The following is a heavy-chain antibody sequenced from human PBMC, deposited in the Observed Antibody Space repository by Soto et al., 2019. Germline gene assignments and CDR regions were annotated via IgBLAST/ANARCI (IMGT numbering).Heavy chain of an antibody. CDR1: GFTFSSYA. V-gene: IGHV3-23*01. J-gene: IGHJ4*02. D-gene: IGHD2-15*01. Sequence: GGSLRLSCAASGFTFSSYAMSWVRQAPGKGLEWVSAISGSGGSTYYADSVKGRFTISRDNSKNTLYLQMNSLRAEDTAVYYCAKDEPDDIVVVVAAQMYYFDYWGQGTLVTVSS. CDR2: ISGSGGST. CDR3: AKDEPDDIVVVVAAQMYYFDY.